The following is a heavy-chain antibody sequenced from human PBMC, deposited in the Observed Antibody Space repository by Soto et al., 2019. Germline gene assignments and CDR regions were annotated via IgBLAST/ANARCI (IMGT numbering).Heavy chain of an antibody. D-gene: IGHD6-13*01. V-gene: IGHV4-4*02. CDR1: SGSISSSNW. CDR3: ARVFSSSWYYFDY. J-gene: IGHJ4*02. CDR2: ISHSGST. Sequence: TLSLTCAVSSGSISSSNWWSWVRQPPGKGLEWIGEISHSGSTNYNPSLKSRVTISLDKSKNQFSLKLSSVTAADTAVYYCARVFSSSWYYFDYWGLGTLVTVSS.